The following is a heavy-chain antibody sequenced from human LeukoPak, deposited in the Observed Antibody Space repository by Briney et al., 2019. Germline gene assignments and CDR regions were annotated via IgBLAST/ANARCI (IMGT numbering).Heavy chain of an antibody. V-gene: IGHV3-9*01. CDR3: AKEITQWELQYYFDY. Sequence: GGSLTLSCAASGFTFGDYAMNWVRQAPGKGLEWVSGISWNSGSIGYADSVKGRFTISRDNAKNSLYLQMTSLRAEDTALYYCAKEITQWELQYYFDYWGQGTLVTVSS. D-gene: IGHD1-26*01. J-gene: IGHJ4*02. CDR2: ISWNSGSI. CDR1: GFTFGDYA.